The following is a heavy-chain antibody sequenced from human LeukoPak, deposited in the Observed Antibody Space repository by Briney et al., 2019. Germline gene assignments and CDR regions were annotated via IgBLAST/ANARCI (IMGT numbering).Heavy chain of an antibody. CDR3: ARDPGDIVEYYFDS. CDR2: INTNTGNP. CDR1: GYTFTSYA. D-gene: IGHD2-15*01. V-gene: IGHV7-4-1*02. J-gene: IGHJ4*02. Sequence: ASVKVSCKASGYTFTSYAMNWVRQAPGQGLEWMGWINTNTGNPTYAQGFTGRFVFSLDTSVSTAYLQISSLKAEDTAVYYCARDPGDIVEYYFDSWGQGTLVTVSS.